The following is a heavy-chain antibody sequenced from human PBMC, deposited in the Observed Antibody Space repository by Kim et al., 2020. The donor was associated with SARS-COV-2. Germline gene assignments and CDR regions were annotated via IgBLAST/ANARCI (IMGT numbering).Heavy chain of an antibody. D-gene: IGHD3-10*01. CDR2: INAGNGNT. Sequence: ASVKVSCKASGYTFTSYAMHWVRQAPGQRLEWMGWINAGNGNTKYSQKFQGRVTITRDTSASTAYMELSSLRSEDTAVYYCARDRHLWFGELEGFDYWGQGTLVTVSS. CDR3: ARDRHLWFGELEGFDY. CDR1: GYTFTSYA. V-gene: IGHV1-3*01. J-gene: IGHJ4*02.